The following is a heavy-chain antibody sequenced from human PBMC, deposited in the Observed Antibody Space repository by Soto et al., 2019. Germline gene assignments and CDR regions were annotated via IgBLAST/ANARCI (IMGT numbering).Heavy chain of an antibody. J-gene: IGHJ4*02. D-gene: IGHD1-1*01. CDR3: AKDPQKSSNEI. V-gene: IGHV3-23*01. CDR1: GFTFSSYA. Sequence: GGSXRLSCASSGFTFSSYAMSWVRQAPGKGLEWVSAISGSGGSTYYADSVKGRFTISRDNSKSTLYLQMNSLRAEDTAVYYCAKDPQKSSNEIWGKGTIVTASS. CDR2: ISGSGGST.